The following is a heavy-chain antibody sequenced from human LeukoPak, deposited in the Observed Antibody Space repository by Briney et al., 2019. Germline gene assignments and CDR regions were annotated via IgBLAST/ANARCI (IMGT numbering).Heavy chain of an antibody. CDR2: IGGSSGST. CDR1: GFTFSSYA. D-gene: IGHD6-13*01. Sequence: PGGSLRLSCAASGFTFSSYAMRWVRQAPGKGLEWVSSIGGSSGSTYYADSVKGRFTNSRHNSKNTLYLQMNSLGAEDTAVYYCAKGVSSPLYYFDYWGQGTLVTVSS. V-gene: IGHV3-23*01. J-gene: IGHJ4*02. CDR3: AKGVSSPLYYFDY.